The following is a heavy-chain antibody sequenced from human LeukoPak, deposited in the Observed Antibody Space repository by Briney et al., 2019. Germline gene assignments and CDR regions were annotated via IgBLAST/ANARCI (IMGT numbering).Heavy chain of an antibody. Sequence: GGSLRLSCAASGFTVSSNYMSWVRQAPGKGLEGVSVIYSGGSTYYAGSVKGRFTISRDNSKNTLYLQMNSLRAEDTAVYYCARERWGAAAGTDYWGQGILVTVSS. V-gene: IGHV3-53*01. CDR1: GFTVSSNY. J-gene: IGHJ4*02. CDR2: IYSGGST. D-gene: IGHD6-13*01. CDR3: ARERWGAAAGTDY.